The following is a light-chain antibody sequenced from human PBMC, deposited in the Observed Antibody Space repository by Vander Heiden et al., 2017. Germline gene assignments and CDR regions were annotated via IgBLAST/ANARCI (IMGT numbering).Light chain of an antibody. CDR1: SSNVGAGYH. V-gene: IGLV1-40*01. Sequence: QSVLTQPPSVSGAPGQRVTVSCIESSSNVGAGYHVHWYQQLPGTAPKLRSEGNVNRPSGVPDRFSGSRSGTSASPAITGLQPDDEAEDVCQSYDRSLGGGGFGGGTKLTVL. CDR3: QSYDRSLGGGG. J-gene: IGLJ3*02. CDR2: GNV.